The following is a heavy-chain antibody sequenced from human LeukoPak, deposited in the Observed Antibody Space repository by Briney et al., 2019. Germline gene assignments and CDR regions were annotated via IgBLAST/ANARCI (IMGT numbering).Heavy chain of an antibody. J-gene: IGHJ5*02. V-gene: IGHV4-4*07. CDR3: ARDIWNGGRWFDP. CDR2: VYTRGNT. Sequence: SETLSLTCTVSGGSLSNSYWSWIRQPAREGLEWIGRVYTRGNTDYNPSLKSRVTMSIDTSKNQFSLKLSSVTAADTAVYYCARDIWNGGRWFDPWGQGTLVIVSS. D-gene: IGHD1-1*01. CDR1: GGSLSNSY.